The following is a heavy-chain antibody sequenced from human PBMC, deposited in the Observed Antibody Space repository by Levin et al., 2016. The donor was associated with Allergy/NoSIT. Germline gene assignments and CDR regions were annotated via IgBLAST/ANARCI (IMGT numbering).Heavy chain of an antibody. Sequence: GESLKISCAASGFTFSSYGMHWVRQAPGKGLEWVTVIWYDGSKKYYADSVKGRFTISRDNSKNTLYLQMNSLRAEDTAVYYCAKYDFWSGPFDYWGQGTLVTVSS. CDR1: GFTFSSYG. CDR3: AKYDFWSGPFDY. CDR2: IWYDGSKK. V-gene: IGHV3-33*08. D-gene: IGHD3-3*01. J-gene: IGHJ4*02.